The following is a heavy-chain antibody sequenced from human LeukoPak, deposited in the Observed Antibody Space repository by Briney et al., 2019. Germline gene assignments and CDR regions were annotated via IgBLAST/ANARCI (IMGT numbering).Heavy chain of an antibody. CDR1: GFTFSSYE. D-gene: IGHD3-22*01. Sequence: GGSLRLSCAASGFTFSSYEMNWVRQAPGKGLEWVSYISSSGSTIYNADSVKGRFTISRDNAKNSLYLQMNSLRAEDTAVYYCARDSSGYHWFDPWGQGTLVTVSS. CDR3: ARDSSGYHWFDP. J-gene: IGHJ5*02. V-gene: IGHV3-48*03. CDR2: ISSSGSTI.